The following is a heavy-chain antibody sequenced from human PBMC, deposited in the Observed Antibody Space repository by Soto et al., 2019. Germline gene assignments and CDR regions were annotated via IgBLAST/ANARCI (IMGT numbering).Heavy chain of an antibody. V-gene: IGHV3-30-3*01. CDR2: ISYDGTNK. CDR3: ARDPKTSGGQHWAFNYFDS. Sequence: PGASLILSCSASGFSFSISPMHWVRQAPGKGHEWVALISYDGTNKFYADSVKGRFTISRDNSKSTLYLQVDSLRPEDAAVYYCARDPKTSGGQHWAFNYFDSWGQGTLVTVSS. D-gene: IGHD7-27*01. CDR1: GFSFSISP. J-gene: IGHJ4*02.